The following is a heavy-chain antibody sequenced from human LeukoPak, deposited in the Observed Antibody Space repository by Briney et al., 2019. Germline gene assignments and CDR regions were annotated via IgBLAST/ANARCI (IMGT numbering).Heavy chain of an antibody. D-gene: IGHD3-22*01. CDR2: INHSGST. CDR3: ARGSSGYYPLDY. J-gene: IGHJ4*02. Sequence: SETLSLTRAVYGGSFSGYYWSWIRQPPGKGLEWIGEINHSGSTNYNPSLKSRVTISVDTSKNQFSLKLSSVTAADTAAYYCARGSSGYYPLDYWGQGTLVTVSS. V-gene: IGHV4-34*01. CDR1: GGSFSGYY.